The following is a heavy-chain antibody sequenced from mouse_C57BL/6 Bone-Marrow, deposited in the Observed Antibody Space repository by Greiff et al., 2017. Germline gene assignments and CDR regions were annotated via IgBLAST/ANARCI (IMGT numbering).Heavy chain of an antibody. CDR3: ARVIYYGYAMDY. CDR1: GFTFSSYG. D-gene: IGHD2-1*01. Sequence: DVHLVESGGDLVKPGGSLKLSCAASGFTFSSYGMSWVRQTPDKRLEWVATISSGGSYTYYPDSVKGRFTISRDNAKNTLYLQMSSLKSEDTAMYYCARVIYYGYAMDYWGQGTSVTVSS. J-gene: IGHJ4*01. V-gene: IGHV5-6*01. CDR2: ISSGGSYT.